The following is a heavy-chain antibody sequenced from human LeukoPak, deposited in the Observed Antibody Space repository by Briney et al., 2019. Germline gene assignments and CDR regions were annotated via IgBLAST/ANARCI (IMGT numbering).Heavy chain of an antibody. Sequence: GGSLKLSCAASGFTFSSYWMHWGAQTAGERLVWVSSINGDGSSTSYADSVKGRFTLSRDNAKNKLYLQMNSLRAEDTAVYYCAVGTKPLSYHFFDYWGQGALVTVSS. CDR2: INGDGSST. CDR1: GFTFSSYW. V-gene: IGHV3-74*01. CDR3: AVGTKPLSYHFFDY. D-gene: IGHD1-7*01. J-gene: IGHJ4*02.